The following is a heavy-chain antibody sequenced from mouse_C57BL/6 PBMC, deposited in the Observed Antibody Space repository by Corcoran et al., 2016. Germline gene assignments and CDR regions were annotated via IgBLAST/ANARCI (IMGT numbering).Heavy chain of an antibody. V-gene: IGHV8-12*01. Sequence: QVTLKESGPGILQSSQTLSLTCSFSGFSLSTSGMGVSWIRQPSGKGLEWLAHIYWDDDKRYNPSLKSRLTISKDTSRNQVFLKITSVDTVDTATYYCARRGYGNYYFDYWGQGTTLTVSS. CDR2: IYWDDDK. D-gene: IGHD2-1*01. CDR3: ARRGYGNYYFDY. CDR1: GFSLSTSGMG. J-gene: IGHJ2*01.